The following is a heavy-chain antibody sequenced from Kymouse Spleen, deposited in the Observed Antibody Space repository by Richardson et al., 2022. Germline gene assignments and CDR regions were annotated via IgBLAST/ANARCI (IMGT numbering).Heavy chain of an antibody. J-gene: IGHJ5*02. V-gene: IGHV4-34*01. Sequence: QVQLQQWGAGLLKPSETLSLTCAVYGGSFSGYYWSWIRQPPGKGLEWIGEINHSGSTNYNPSLKSRVTISVDTSKNQFSLKLSSVTAADTAVYYCAREEALRGFDPWGQGTLVTVSS. CDR1: GGSFSGYY. CDR2: INHSGST. D-gene: IGHD3-10*01. CDR3: AREEALRGFDP.